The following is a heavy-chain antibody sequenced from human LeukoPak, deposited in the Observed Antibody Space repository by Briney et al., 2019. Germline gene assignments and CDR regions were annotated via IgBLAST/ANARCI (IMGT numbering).Heavy chain of an antibody. CDR3: ARETPTYCSSTSCYSFDY. V-gene: IGHV1-46*01. Sequence: ASVKVSCKASGYTFTSYYMHWVRQAPGQGLEWMGIINPSGGSTSYAQKFQGRVTMTRDTSTSTVYMELSSLRSEDTAVYYCARETPTYCSSTSCYSFDYWGQGTLVTVSS. J-gene: IGHJ4*02. D-gene: IGHD2-2*01. CDR2: INPSGGST. CDR1: GYTFTSYY.